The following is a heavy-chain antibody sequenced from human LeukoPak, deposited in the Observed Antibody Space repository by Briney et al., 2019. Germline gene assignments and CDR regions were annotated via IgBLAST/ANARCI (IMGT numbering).Heavy chain of an antibody. CDR2: IYYSGST. D-gene: IGHD3-16*01. V-gene: IGHV4-39*01. Sequence: SETLSLTCTVSGGSISSSSYYWGWIRQPPGKGLEWIGSIYYSGSTYYNPSLKSRVTISVDTSKNQFSLKLSSVTAADTAVYYCARAFYPPDFWFGRAPYYFDKWGRGTLVTVSS. CDR1: GGSISSSSYY. CDR3: ARAFYPPDFWFGRAPYYFDK. J-gene: IGHJ4*02.